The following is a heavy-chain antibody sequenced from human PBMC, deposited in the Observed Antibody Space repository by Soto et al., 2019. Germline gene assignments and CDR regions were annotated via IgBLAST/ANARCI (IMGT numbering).Heavy chain of an antibody. J-gene: IGHJ6*02. CDR3: ARDLLVLPAANYYYYYGIDV. D-gene: IGHD2-2*01. CDR2: IYYSGST. Sequence: SETLSLTCTVSGGSISSGGYYWSWIRQHPGKGLEWIGYIYYSGSTYYNPSLKSRVTISVDTSKNQFSLKLSSVTAADTAVYYCARDLLVLPAANYYYYYGIDVWGQGTTVTVSS. CDR1: GGSISSGGYY. V-gene: IGHV4-31*03.